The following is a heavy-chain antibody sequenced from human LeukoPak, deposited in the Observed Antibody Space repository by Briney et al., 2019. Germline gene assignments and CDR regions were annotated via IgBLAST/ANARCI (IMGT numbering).Heavy chain of an antibody. CDR2: INSDGSST. V-gene: IGHV3-74*01. CDR1: GLTFSRYW. J-gene: IGHJ3*02. Sequence: GGSLRLSCAASGLTFSRYWMHWVRQAPGKGLVWVSRINSDGSSTTYADSVKGRFTISRDNAKNSLYLQMNSLRAEDTAVYYCARTNRYCSSTSCHGDDAFDIWGQGTMVTVSS. CDR3: ARTNRYCSSTSCHGDDAFDI. D-gene: IGHD2-2*01.